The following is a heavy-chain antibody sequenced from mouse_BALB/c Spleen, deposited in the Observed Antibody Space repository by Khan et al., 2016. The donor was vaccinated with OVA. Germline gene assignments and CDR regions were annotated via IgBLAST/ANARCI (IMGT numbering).Heavy chain of an antibody. J-gene: IGHJ3*01. V-gene: IGHV1S136*01. Sequence: VQLKESGPELVKPGASVKMSCKASGYTFTSYVMHWVKQKPGQGLEWIGYIYPYNDDTKYNEKFKGKAPLTSDKSSSTAYMELSSLTSEDSAVYYCATQGSTYTWFAYWGQGTLVTVSA. CDR1: GYTFTSYV. D-gene: IGHD1-1*01. CDR2: IYPYNDDT. CDR3: ATQGSTYTWFAY.